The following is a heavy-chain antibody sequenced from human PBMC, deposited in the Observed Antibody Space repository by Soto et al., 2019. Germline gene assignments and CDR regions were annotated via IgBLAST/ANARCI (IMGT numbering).Heavy chain of an antibody. J-gene: IGHJ2*01. V-gene: IGHV3-30-3*01. CDR2: ISYDGSNK. D-gene: IGHD4-17*01. CDR3: ARPSDSADYDWFFDL. CDR1: GFTFSSYA. Sequence: GGSLRLSCAASGFTFSSYAMHWVRQAPGKGLEWVAVISYDGSNKYYADSVKGRFTISRDNSKNTLYLQMNSLKTEDTAVYYCARPSDSADYDWFFDLWGRGTLVTVSS.